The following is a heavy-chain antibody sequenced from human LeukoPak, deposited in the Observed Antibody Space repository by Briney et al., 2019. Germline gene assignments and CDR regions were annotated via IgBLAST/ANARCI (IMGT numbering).Heavy chain of an antibody. CDR3: AKDLTVTTPFDY. V-gene: IGHV3-30*02. CDR2: IRYDGSNK. Sequence: PGGSLRLSCAASGFTFSSYGMHWVRQVPGKGLEWVAFIRYDGSNKYYADSVKGRFTISRDNSKNTLYLQMNSLRAEDTAVYYCAKDLTVTTPFDYWGQGTLVTVSS. J-gene: IGHJ4*02. D-gene: IGHD4-17*01. CDR1: GFTFSSYG.